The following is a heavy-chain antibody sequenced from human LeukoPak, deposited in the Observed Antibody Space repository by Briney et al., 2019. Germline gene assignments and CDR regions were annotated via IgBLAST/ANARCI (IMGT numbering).Heavy chain of an antibody. CDR2: INHSGST. CDR3: ARGGPRITMIVVPMDV. D-gene: IGHD3-22*01. J-gene: IGHJ6*03. CDR1: GGSFSGYY. Sequence: SETLSLTCAVYGGSFSGYYWGWIRQPPGKGLEWIGEINHSGSTNYNPSLKSRVTISVDTSKNQFSLKLSSVTAADTAVYYCARGGPRITMIVVPMDVWGKGTTVTLSS. V-gene: IGHV4-34*01.